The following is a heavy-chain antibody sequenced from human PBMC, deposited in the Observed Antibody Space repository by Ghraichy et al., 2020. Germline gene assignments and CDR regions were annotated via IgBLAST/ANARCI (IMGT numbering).Heavy chain of an antibody. CDR3: AVVSFGVVRGRPGYFYSYGMDV. J-gene: IGHJ6*02. V-gene: IGHV1-69*13. Sequence: SVKVSCKGSGGTFNTYAVYWVRQAPEQGLEWMGGIIPIFGTANYAQRFQGRVRITADESTSTAYMEVSSLRSEDTAVYYCAVVSFGVVRGRPGYFYSYGMDVWGQGTTVTVSS. CDR1: GGTFNTYA. CDR2: IIPIFGTA. D-gene: IGHD3-3*01.